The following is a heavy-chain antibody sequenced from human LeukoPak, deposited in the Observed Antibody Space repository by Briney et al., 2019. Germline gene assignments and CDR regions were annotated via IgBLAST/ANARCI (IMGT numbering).Heavy chain of an antibody. J-gene: IGHJ3*02. D-gene: IGHD2-8*01. CDR1: GGSFSGYY. Sequence: KPSETLSLTCAVYGGSFSGYYWSWIRQPPGKGLEWIGEINHSGSTNYNPSLKSRVTISVDTSKNQFSLKLSSVTAADTAVYYCARMRPSSARQWWLYAFDIWGQGTMVTVSS. V-gene: IGHV4-34*01. CDR2: INHSGST. CDR3: ARMRPSSARQWWLYAFDI.